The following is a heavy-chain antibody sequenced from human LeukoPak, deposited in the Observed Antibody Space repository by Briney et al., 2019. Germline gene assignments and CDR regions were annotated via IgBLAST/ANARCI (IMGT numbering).Heavy chain of an antibody. J-gene: IGHJ2*01. CDR2: IYYSGST. D-gene: IGHD1-26*01. CDR3: ARHTGETTNDL. V-gene: IGHV4-59*08. CDR1: GGSISSYS. Sequence: SEALSLTCTVSGGSISSYSWSWIRQPPGKGREWIGFIYYSGSTNYNPSLESRVTMSVDTSRNQFSLRLTSVTAADTGVYYCARHTGETTNDLWGRGTLVTVSS.